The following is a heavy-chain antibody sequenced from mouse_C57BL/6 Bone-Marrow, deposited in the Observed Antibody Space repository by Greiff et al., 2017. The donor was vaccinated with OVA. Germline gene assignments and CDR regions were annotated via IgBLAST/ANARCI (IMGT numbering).Heavy chain of an antibody. Sequence: EVQLQQSGPELVKPGASVKIPCKASGYTFTDYNMDWVKQSHGKSLEWIGDINPNNGGTIYNQKFKGKATLTVDKSSSTAYMELRSLTSEDTAVYYCARGPVGTTVVATPYWYFDVWGTGTTVTVSS. CDR1: GYTFTDYN. CDR3: ARGPVGTTVVATPYWYFDV. V-gene: IGHV1-18*01. J-gene: IGHJ1*03. D-gene: IGHD1-1*01. CDR2: INPNNGGT.